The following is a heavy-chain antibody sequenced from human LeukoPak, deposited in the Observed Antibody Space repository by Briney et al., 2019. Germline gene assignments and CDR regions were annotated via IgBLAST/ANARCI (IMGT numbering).Heavy chain of an antibody. CDR1: GYTFAAHH. D-gene: IGHD3-10*01. CDR3: SGRYGPGPV. CDR2: IHPDGRDT. J-gene: IGHJ4*02. Sequence: ASVKVSCKASGYTFAAHHIHWGRRPPGPGLEWMGWIHPDGRDTKYSQKFQNRMTLTTDTSTNTAYMELSSLIPDDTAVYYCSGRYGPGPVWGQGTLISASP. V-gene: IGHV1-2*02.